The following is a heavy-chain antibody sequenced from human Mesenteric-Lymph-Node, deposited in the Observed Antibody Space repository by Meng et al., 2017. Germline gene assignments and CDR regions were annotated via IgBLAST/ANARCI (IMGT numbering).Heavy chain of an antibody. CDR2: ISQDGSNK. CDR1: GFIYSNYA. CDR3: VRDPGGLGSYNNVFNY. V-gene: IGHV3-30*04. Sequence: GESLKISCAASGFIYSNYAMHWVRQAPGEGLQWVAVISQDGSNKYYAESVKGRFSISRDNSKNTLYLQMNSLRAEDTAVYYCVRDPGGLGSYNNVFNYWGQGTLVTVSS. J-gene: IGHJ4*02. D-gene: IGHD3-10*01.